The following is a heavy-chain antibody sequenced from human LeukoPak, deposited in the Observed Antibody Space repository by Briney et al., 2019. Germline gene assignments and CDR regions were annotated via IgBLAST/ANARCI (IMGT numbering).Heavy chain of an antibody. CDR3: ARGPPESSSSDY. V-gene: IGHV1-8*01. D-gene: IGHD6-13*01. CDR1: GHTFTSYD. CDR2: MNPKSANT. Sequence: ASVKVSCKASGHTFTSYDINWVRRAPGQGLEWMGWMNPKSANTGYAQKFQGRVTMTRNTSISTAYMEVTSLRSEDTAVYYCARGPPESSSSDYWGQGTLVTVSS. J-gene: IGHJ4*02.